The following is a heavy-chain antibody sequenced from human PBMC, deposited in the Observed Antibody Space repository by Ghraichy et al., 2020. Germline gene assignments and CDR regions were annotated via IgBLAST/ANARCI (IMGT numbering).Heavy chain of an antibody. V-gene: IGHV4-59*08. J-gene: IGHJ3*02. Sequence: SETLSLTCTVSGGSISSYYWSWIRQPPGKGLEWIGYIYYSGSTNYNPSLKSRVTISVDTSKNQFSLKLSSVTAADTAVYYCASSGHSGSYFWAFDIWGQGTMVTVSS. CDR3: ASSGHSGSYFWAFDI. CDR2: IYYSGST. D-gene: IGHD1-26*01. CDR1: GGSISSYY.